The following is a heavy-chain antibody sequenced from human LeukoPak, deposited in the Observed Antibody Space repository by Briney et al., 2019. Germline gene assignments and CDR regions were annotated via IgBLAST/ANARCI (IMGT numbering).Heavy chain of an antibody. V-gene: IGHV3-30*02. CDR2: IRYDGSNK. D-gene: IGHD1-14*01. CDR3: AKEKPPYFDY. CDR1: GFTFSSYG. Sequence: GGSLRLSCAASGFTFSSYGMHWVRQAPGKGLEWVAFIRYDGSNKYYADSVKGRFTISRDNSKNTLYLQMSSLRAEDTAVYYCAKEKPPYFDYWGQGTLVTVSS. J-gene: IGHJ4*02.